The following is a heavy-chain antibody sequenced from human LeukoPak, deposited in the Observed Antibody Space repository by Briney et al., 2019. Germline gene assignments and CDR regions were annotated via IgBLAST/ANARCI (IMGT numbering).Heavy chain of an antibody. CDR2: INYSGTT. Sequence: SETLSLTCIVSGGTISSYYWSWIRQPPGKGLEWIGDINYSGTTNYNPSLQTRVTISVDTSKNQFSLRLRAVTAADTAVYYCARERRNPDTSTVIKRYFDSWGQGTLVTVSS. J-gene: IGHJ4*02. CDR1: GGTISSYY. V-gene: IGHV4-59*01. CDR3: ARERRNPDTSTVIKRYFDS. D-gene: IGHD5-18*01.